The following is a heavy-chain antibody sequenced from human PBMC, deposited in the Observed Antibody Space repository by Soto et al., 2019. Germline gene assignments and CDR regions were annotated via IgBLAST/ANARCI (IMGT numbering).Heavy chain of an antibody. D-gene: IGHD3-22*01. J-gene: IGHJ4*02. CDR1: GGTFSSYA. Sequence: QVPLVQSGAEVKKPGSSVKVSCKASGGTFSSYAISWVRQAPGQGLEWMGGIIPIFGTANYAQKFQGRVTITADESTSTAYMELSSLRSEDTAVYYCARDLSGDYYDSSGYELDYWGQGTLVTVSS. CDR3: ARDLSGDYYDSSGYELDY. V-gene: IGHV1-69*12. CDR2: IIPIFGTA.